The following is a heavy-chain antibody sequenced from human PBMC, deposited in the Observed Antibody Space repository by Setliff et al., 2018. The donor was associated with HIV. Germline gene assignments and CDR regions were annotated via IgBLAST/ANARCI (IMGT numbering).Heavy chain of an antibody. Sequence: SETLSLTCAVYGGSFTSYYWTWIRQAPGKDLEWIGGINHNGGTNYNPSLKSRVTISVDRSKTQFSLKLSSVTAADTAVYYCARGGLVVATIWDAFDLWGQGTMVTVSS. CDR1: GGSFTSYY. CDR2: INHNGGT. CDR3: ARGGLVVATIWDAFDL. D-gene: IGHD5-12*01. J-gene: IGHJ3*01. V-gene: IGHV4-34*01.